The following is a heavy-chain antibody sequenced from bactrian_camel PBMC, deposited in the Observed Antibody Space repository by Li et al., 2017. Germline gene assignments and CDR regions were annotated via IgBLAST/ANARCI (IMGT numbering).Heavy chain of an antibody. Sequence: VQLVESGGGSVQAGGSQRLPCAASGYTYNRNCMAWFRQAPGKEREGVATIDPGGNPNYVDSVKGRFTISKDNANNTMYLEMNSLQLEDTYMYYCAAGFLMRCRADVPHSLYTSWGQGTQVTVS. CDR3: AAGFLMRCRADVPHSLYTS. CDR1: GYTYNRNC. CDR2: IDPGGNP. J-gene: IGHJ4*01. D-gene: IGHD5*01. V-gene: IGHV3S53*01.